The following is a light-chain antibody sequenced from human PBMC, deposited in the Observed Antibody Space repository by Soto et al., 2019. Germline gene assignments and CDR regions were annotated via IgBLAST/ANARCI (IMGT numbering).Light chain of an antibody. J-gene: IGKJ3*01. CDR1: QSVSSS. V-gene: IGKV3-11*01. CDR3: QQRSNWLFT. CDR2: DAS. Sequence: EIVLTQSPATLSLSPGERATLSCRASQSVSSSLAWYQHKPGQAPRLLIYDASNRATGIPARFSGSGSGTDFTLTISSLEPEDCAVYYCQQRSNWLFTFGPGTKVDIK.